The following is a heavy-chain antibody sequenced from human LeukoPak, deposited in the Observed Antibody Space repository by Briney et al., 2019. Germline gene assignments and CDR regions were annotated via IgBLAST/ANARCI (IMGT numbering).Heavy chain of an antibody. Sequence: GGSLRLSCVASGFIFSDYTMTWVRQAPGKGLEWVSSITHRRNFIYYADSVKGRFTISRDNAKNSLYPQMNSLRADDTAVYYCARAVDTAMVDDYWGQGTLVTVSS. V-gene: IGHV3-21*01. CDR1: GFIFSDYT. CDR2: ITHRRNFI. CDR3: ARAVDTAMVDDY. D-gene: IGHD5-18*01. J-gene: IGHJ4*02.